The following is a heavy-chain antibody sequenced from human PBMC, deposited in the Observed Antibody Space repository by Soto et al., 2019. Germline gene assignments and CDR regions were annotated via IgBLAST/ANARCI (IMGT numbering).Heavy chain of an antibody. CDR2: IKQDGSEK. V-gene: IGHV3-7*01. J-gene: IGHJ4*02. D-gene: IGHD6-13*01. CDR1: VFTFSIYS. CDR3: ARPSQLEPHAPFDY. Sequence: WGSLLLSCVSSVFTFSIYSMSWVRQAPGKGLEWVANIKQDGSEKYYVDSVKGRFTISRDNAKNSLYLQMNSLRAEDTAVYYCARPSQLEPHAPFDYWGQGTMVTVSS.